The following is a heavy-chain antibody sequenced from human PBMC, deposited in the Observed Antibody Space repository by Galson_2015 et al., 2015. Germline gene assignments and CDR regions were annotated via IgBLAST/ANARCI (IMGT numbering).Heavy chain of an antibody. CDR2: T. D-gene: IGHD4-17*01. CDR3: ASATTVNLNDAFDI. V-gene: IGHV4-31*03. CDR1: GGSISSGGYY. J-gene: IGHJ3*02. Sequence: QVQLQESGPGLVKPSETLSLTCTVSGGSISSGGYYWSWIRQHPGKGLEWIGCTYYNPSLKSRVTISVDTSKNQFSLKLSSVTAADTAVYYCASATTVNLNDAFDIWGQGTMVTVSS.